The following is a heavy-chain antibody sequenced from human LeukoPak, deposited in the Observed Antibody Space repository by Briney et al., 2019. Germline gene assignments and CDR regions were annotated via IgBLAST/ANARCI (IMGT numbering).Heavy chain of an antibody. CDR1: GGTFSSYA. CDR3: ARAGHMDVVVVAATIRAYYYYGMDV. V-gene: IGHV1-69*04. Sequence: SAKVSRKASGGTFSSYAISWVRQAPGQGLEWMGRIIPLQSIANYAQKFQGRVTITADKSTSTAYMELSSVRSEDTAVYYCARAGHMDVVVVAATIRAYYYYGMDVWGQGTTVTVSS. CDR2: IIPLQSIA. J-gene: IGHJ6*02. D-gene: IGHD2-15*01.